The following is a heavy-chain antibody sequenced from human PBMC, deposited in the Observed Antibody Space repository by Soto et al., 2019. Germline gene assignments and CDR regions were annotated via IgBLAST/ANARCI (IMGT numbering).Heavy chain of an antibody. CDR1: GLTLSNYA. D-gene: IGHD1-7*01. CDR2: MSGSSSTT. J-gene: IGHJ4*02. CDR3: AKNQERELPRVIDF. Sequence: GGSLRLSCATSGLTLSNYAMSWVRQAPGGGLEWVSSMSGSSSTTYYADSVRGRFTISRDRSKNTLYLQMSSLRAEDTALYYCAKNQERELPRVIDFWGQGTLVTVSS. V-gene: IGHV3-23*01.